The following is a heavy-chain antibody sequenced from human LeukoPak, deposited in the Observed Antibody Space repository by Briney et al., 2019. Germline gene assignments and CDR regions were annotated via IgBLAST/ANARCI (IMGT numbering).Heavy chain of an antibody. J-gene: IGHJ5*02. Sequence: SETLSLTCTVSGASISSYYWSWIRQPPGKGLEWIGYIYYSGSTRYDPSLKSRVTISVDTSKNQFSLKLSSVTAADTAVYYCARVGILRFPSNWFDPWGQGTLVTVSS. CDR2: IYYSGST. V-gene: IGHV4-59*01. CDR1: GASISSYY. CDR3: ARVGILRFPSNWFDP. D-gene: IGHD3-3*01.